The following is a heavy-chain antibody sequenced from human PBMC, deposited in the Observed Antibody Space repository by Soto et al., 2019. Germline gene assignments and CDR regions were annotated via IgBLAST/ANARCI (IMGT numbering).Heavy chain of an antibody. CDR2: ISAYNGNT. V-gene: IGHV1-18*01. J-gene: IGHJ4*02. D-gene: IGHD1-7*01. CDR3: ARDLPDWNYSPTLFDY. CDR1: GYTFTSYG. Sequence: QVQLVQSGAEVKKPGASVKVSCKASGYTFTSYGISWVRQAPGQGLEWMGWISAYNGNTNYAQKLQGRVTMTTDTSTSTDYMELRRLGSDDTAVYYCARDLPDWNYSPTLFDYWGQGTLVTVSS.